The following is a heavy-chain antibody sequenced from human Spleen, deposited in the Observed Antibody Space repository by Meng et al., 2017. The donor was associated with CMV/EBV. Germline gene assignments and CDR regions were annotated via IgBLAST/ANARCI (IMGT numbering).Heavy chain of an antibody. CDR2: IWYDGTNK. Sequence: SGCTFSGYTRHWVRQAPGKGLEWVAVIWYDGTNKHYADSVKGRFTISRDNSKNTLYLQMNSLRADDTAVYYCAKDVCTSTTCYDYFDYWGQGTLVTVSS. J-gene: IGHJ4*02. V-gene: IGHV3-33*06. D-gene: IGHD2-2*01. CDR1: GCTFSGYT. CDR3: AKDVCTSTTCYDYFDY.